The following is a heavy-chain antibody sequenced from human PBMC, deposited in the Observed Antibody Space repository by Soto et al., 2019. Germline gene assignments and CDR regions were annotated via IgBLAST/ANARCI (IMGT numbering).Heavy chain of an antibody. D-gene: IGHD2-8*01. CDR1: GGTFSSYT. Sequence: SVKVSCKASGGTFSSYTISWVRQAPGQGLEWMGRIIPILGIANYAQKFQGRVTITADKSTSTAYMELSSLRSEDTAVYYCATSTNGVVDCDGRDAFDIWGQGTMVTVSS. CDR2: IIPILGIA. J-gene: IGHJ3*02. V-gene: IGHV1-69*02. CDR3: ATSTNGVVDCDGRDAFDI.